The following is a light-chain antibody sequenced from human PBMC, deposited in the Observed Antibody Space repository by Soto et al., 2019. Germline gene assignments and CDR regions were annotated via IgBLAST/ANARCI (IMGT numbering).Light chain of an antibody. Sequence: AIQLTQSPSSLSASVGDRVTITCRASQGIGSALAWYQQKPGKAPKLLIYDASSLESGVPSRFSGSGSGTEFTLTISSLQSEDFAVYYRQQYSKWPPITFGQGTRLEIK. CDR3: QQYSKWPPIT. CDR2: DAS. V-gene: IGKV1D-13*01. CDR1: QGIGSA. J-gene: IGKJ5*01.